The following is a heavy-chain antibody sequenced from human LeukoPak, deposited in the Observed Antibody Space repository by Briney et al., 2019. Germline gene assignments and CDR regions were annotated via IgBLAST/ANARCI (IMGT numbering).Heavy chain of an antibody. CDR3: ARGPTYYYDSSGYYYFDY. Sequence: GGSLRLSCAASGFIFSSHEMNWVRQAPGKGLEWVSYISSSSSYIYYADSVKGRFTISRDNAKNSLYLQMNSLRAEDTAVYYCARGPTYYYDSSGYYYFDYWGQGTLVTVSS. D-gene: IGHD3-22*01. V-gene: IGHV3-21*05. CDR1: GFIFSSHE. J-gene: IGHJ4*02. CDR2: ISSSSSYI.